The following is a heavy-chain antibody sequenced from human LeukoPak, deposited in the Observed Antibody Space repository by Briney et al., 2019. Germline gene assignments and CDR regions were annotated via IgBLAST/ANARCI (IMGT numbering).Heavy chain of an antibody. D-gene: IGHD4-11*01. Sequence: PSETLSLTCTVSGGSISSYYWSWVRQAPGKGLEWVSLISSVGSTYYADSVKGRFTISRDNSKNTLYLQMNSLRAEDTAVYYCARDQYASNWYVPQWGQGTLVTVS. CDR3: ARDQYASNWYVPQ. CDR1: GGSISSYY. J-gene: IGHJ1*01. V-gene: IGHV3-53*01. CDR2: ISSVGST.